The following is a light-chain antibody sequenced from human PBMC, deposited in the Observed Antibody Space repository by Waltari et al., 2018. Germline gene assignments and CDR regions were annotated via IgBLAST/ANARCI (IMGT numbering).Light chain of an antibody. Sequence: SSELTQDPAVSVDMGQKVRNTCQGDSLRSNYASWYQQRPGQAPILFIYDKNNRPTGVPDRFSGSSSHNTGSLTITGAQAEDEASYYCHSRDASGVAGSFGGGTKLTVL. CDR1: SLRSNY. V-gene: IGLV3-19*01. CDR3: HSRDASGVAGS. CDR2: DKN. J-gene: IGLJ2*01.